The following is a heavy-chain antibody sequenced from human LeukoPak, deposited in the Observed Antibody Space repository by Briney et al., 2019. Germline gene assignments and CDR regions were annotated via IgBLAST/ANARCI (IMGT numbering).Heavy chain of an antibody. CDR3: ARDRELGS. J-gene: IGHJ5*02. CDR2: IYNSGST. CDR1: GGSISIYY. V-gene: IGHV4-59*01. Sequence: TTSETLSLTCIVSGGSISIYYWNWIRQPPGKGLEWIGYIYNSGSTDYNPSLKRRVTISADMSKNQFSLKLTSVTAADTAVYYCARDRELGSWGQGILVTVSS. D-gene: IGHD3-16*01.